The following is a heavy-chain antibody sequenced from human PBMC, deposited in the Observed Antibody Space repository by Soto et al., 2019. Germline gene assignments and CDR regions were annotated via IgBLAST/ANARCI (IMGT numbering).Heavy chain of an antibody. Sequence: ASVKVSCKASGFTFTSSAVQWVRQARGQRLEWIGWIVVGSGNTNYAQKFQERVTITRDMSTSTAYMELSSLRSEDTAVYYCAAVAPYGSGPFDPWGQGTLVTVSS. CDR1: GFTFTSSA. V-gene: IGHV1-58*01. CDR2: IVVGSGNT. CDR3: AAVAPYGSGPFDP. J-gene: IGHJ5*02. D-gene: IGHD3-10*01.